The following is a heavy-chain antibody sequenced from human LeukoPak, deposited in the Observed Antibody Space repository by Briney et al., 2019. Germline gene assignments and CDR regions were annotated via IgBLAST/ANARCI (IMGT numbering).Heavy chain of an antibody. CDR3: ARARGYIAAAGKLFYMDV. Sequence: SETLSLTCTVSGGSISSYYWSWIRQPPGKGLEWIGYIYYSGSTNYNPSLKSRVTISVDTSKNQFSLKLSSVTAADTAVYYCARARGYIAAAGKLFYMDVWGKGTTVTVSS. CDR1: GGSISSYY. V-gene: IGHV4-59*01. D-gene: IGHD6-13*01. J-gene: IGHJ6*03. CDR2: IYYSGST.